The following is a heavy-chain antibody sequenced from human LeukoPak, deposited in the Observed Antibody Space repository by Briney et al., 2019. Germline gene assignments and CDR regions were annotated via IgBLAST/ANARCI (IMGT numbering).Heavy chain of an antibody. CDR2: IYHSGST. CDR3: ARGRRDFDY. Sequence: PSETLSLTCAVSGGSISSGGYSWSWLRQPPGKGLEWIGYIYHSGSTYYNPSLKSRVTISVDRSKNQFSLKLSSVTAADTAVYYCARGRRDFDYWGQGTLVTVSS. CDR1: GGSISSGGYS. V-gene: IGHV4-30-2*01. J-gene: IGHJ4*02.